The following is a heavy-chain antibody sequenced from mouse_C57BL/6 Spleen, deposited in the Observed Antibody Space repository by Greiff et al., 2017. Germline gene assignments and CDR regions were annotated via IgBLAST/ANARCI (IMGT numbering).Heavy chain of an antibody. CDR3: ARIYYYDSWAMYY. CDR2: IDPSDGYT. CDR1: GYTFTNYW. Sequence: QVQLQQPGAELVRPGSSVKMSCKASGYTFTNYWMHWVKQRPIHGLEWIGDIDPSDGYTNYTEKFKDKATLTVDKSSSTAYMQFSSLTSEDSAIYYCARIYYYDSWAMYYWGQGTSVTVSA. J-gene: IGHJ4*01. D-gene: IGHD1-1*01. V-gene: IGHV1-52*01.